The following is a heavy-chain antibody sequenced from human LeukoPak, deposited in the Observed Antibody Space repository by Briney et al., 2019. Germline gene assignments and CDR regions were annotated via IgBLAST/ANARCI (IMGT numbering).Heavy chain of an antibody. CDR3: ANEKVYDFWSGYSEYFQH. CDR2: IRYDGSNK. Sequence: GGSLRLSCAASGFTFSSYGMHWVRQAPGKGLEWVAFIRYDGSNKYYADSVKGRFTISRDNSKNTLYLQMNSLRAEDTAVYYCANEKVYDFWSGYSEYFQHWGQGTLVTVSS. D-gene: IGHD3-3*01. J-gene: IGHJ1*01. CDR1: GFTFSSYG. V-gene: IGHV3-30*02.